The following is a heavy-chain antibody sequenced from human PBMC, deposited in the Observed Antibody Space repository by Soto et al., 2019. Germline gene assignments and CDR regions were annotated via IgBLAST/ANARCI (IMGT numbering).Heavy chain of an antibody. CDR3: TRAGVGATNYYYGMDV. CDR1: GFSFGDYA. V-gene: IGHV3-49*03. J-gene: IGHJ6*02. CDR2: IRSKAYGGTT. Sequence: PGGSLRLSCTAYGFSFGDYAMSWFRQAPGKGLEWVGFIRSKAYGGTTEYAASVKGRFTISRDDSKSIAYLQMNSLKTEDTAVYYCTRAGVGATNYYYGMDVWGQGTTVTVSS. D-gene: IGHD1-26*01.